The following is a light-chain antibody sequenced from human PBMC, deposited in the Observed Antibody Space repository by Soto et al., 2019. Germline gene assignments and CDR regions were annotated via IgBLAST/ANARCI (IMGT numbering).Light chain of an antibody. J-gene: IGKJ5*01. CDR2: AAS. CDR3: QQANSYPIT. Sequence: IQMTQSPSSLSASVGDRVTITFRASQSISSYLNWYQQKPGKAPKLLVHAASSLQSGVPSRFSGSGSGTDFTLTISSLQPEDFATYYCQQANSYPITFGQGTRLEIK. CDR1: QSISSY. V-gene: IGKV1-39*01.